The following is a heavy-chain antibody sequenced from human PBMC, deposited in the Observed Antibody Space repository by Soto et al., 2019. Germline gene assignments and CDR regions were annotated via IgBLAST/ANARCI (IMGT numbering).Heavy chain of an antibody. CDR1: GFTFSSYA. Sequence: PGGSLRLSCAASGFTFSSYAMSWVRQAPGKGLEWVSAISGSGGSTYYADSVKGRFTISRDNSKNTLYLQMDSLRAEDTAVYYCAKLPRSRYFDWLLSHFDYWGQGTLVTVSS. CDR3: AKLPRSRYFDWLLSHFDY. J-gene: IGHJ4*02. D-gene: IGHD3-9*01. V-gene: IGHV3-23*01. CDR2: ISGSGGST.